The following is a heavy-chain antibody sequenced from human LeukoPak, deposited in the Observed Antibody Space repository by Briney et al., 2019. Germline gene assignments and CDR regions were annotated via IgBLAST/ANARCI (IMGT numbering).Heavy chain of an antibody. CDR3: ARGTGSYYSGSDY. CDR1: GGSVSGYY. CDR2: IKHSGSN. Sequence: SETLSLTCAVDGGSVSGYYWSWIRQPPGKGLEWIGEIKHSGSNNYNPSLRSRVTIPVDTSKNQFSLKLSSVTAGETAVYYCARGTGSYYSGSDYWGQGTLVTVSS. J-gene: IGHJ4*02. V-gene: IGHV4-34*01. D-gene: IGHD3-10*01.